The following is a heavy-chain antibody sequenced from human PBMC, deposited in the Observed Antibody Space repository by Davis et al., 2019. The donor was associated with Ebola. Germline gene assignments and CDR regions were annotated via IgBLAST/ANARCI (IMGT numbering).Heavy chain of an antibody. D-gene: IGHD3-10*01. CDR1: GGSISSYY. Sequence: SETLSLTCTVSGGSISSYYWSWIRQPPGKGLEWIGYIYYSGSTYYNPSLKSRLTISVDTSKNQFSLKLSSVTAADTAVYYCARDLLWFRELTNVYYYYGMDVWGQGTTVTVSS. V-gene: IGHV4-4*08. CDR2: IYYSGST. CDR3: ARDLLWFRELTNVYYYYGMDV. J-gene: IGHJ6*02.